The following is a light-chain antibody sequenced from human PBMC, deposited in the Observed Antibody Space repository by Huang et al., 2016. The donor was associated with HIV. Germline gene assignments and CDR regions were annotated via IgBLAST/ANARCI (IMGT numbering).Light chain of an antibody. Sequence: DIQMTQSPSSLSASVGDRVTITCRASQNINSYLNWYQKKPGKAPKVLIYGASILQSGVLARFSGSGSGTDFTLTISSLQPDDFATYYCQQSDNIPPTFGQGTRV. CDR3: QQSDNIPPT. V-gene: IGKV1-39*01. CDR1: QNINSY. CDR2: GAS. J-gene: IGKJ1*01.